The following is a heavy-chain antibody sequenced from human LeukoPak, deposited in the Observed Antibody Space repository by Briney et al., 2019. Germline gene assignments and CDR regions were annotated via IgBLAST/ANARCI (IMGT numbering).Heavy chain of an antibody. Sequence: ASVKVSCKASGYTFTSYDINWVRQATGQGLEWMGWMNPNSGNTGYAQKFQGRVTMTRNTSISTAYMELSSLRSEDTAVYYCARGSRYYYDGLYDYWGQGTLVTVSS. D-gene: IGHD3-22*01. J-gene: IGHJ4*02. CDR1: GYTFTSYD. CDR3: ARGSRYYYDGLYDY. CDR2: MNPNSGNT. V-gene: IGHV1-8*01.